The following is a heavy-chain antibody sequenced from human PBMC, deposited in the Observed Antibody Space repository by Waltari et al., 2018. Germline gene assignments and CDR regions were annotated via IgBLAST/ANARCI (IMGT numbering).Heavy chain of an antibody. D-gene: IGHD6-25*01. CDR1: GYTSGPSY. V-gene: IGHV1-2*02. CDR3: ARARTEYSSGWDAFDN. CDR2: IDPINGVT. J-gene: IGHJ4*02. Sequence: QVQMVQSGAEVVKPGASVKVFCETSGYTSGPSYIHWLRQAPGQGPEWLGWIDPINGVTKYAQKFQGRVTMTKDTATSSAHAELRSLRSDDTAVYYCARARTEYSSGWDAFDNWGQGTLVTVSS.